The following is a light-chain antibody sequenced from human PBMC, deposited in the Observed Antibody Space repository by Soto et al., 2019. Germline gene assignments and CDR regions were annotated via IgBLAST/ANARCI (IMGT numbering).Light chain of an antibody. CDR1: SGSVTSNY. Sequence: NFMLTQPQSVSESPGKTVTISCTGSSGSVTSNYVQWYQQRPGSAPTTVIFEDNRRPSGVPERFSGSVDSSSNSASLTISGLRPEDEADYYCQSYDSDNRGVFGGGTKLTVL. V-gene: IGLV6-57*02. CDR2: EDN. J-gene: IGLJ3*02. CDR3: QSYDSDNRGV.